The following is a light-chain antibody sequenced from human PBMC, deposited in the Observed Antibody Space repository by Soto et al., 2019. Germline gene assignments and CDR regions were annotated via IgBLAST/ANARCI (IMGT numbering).Light chain of an antibody. CDR1: QSVSSN. V-gene: IGKV3-15*01. CDR3: QQYNNWLVT. Sequence: VLTQSPSALYMYAGESVPLSCRASQSVSSNLAWYQQNPGQAPRLLIYGASTRATGIPARFSGSGSGTEFTLTITSLQSEDFAVYYCQQYNNWLVTFGQGAKVDI. J-gene: IGKJ1*01. CDR2: GAS.